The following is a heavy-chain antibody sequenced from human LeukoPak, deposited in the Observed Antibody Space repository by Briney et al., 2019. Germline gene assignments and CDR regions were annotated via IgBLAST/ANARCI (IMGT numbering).Heavy chain of an antibody. CDR3: ARVNRYCSSTSCYTELYPLYYYYYGMDV. D-gene: IGHD2-2*02. J-gene: IGHJ6*02. CDR2: MNPNSGNT. Sequence: ASVKVSCKASGYTFTSYDINWVRQATGQGLEWMGWMNPNSGNTGYAQKFQGRVTMTRNTSISTAYMELSSLRSEDTAMYYCARVNRYCSSTSCYTELYPLYYYYYGMDVWGQGTTVTVSS. CDR1: GYTFTSYD. V-gene: IGHV1-8*01.